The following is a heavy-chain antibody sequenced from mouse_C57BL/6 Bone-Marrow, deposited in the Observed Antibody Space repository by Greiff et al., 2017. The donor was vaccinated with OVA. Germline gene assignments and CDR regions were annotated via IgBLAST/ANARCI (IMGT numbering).Heavy chain of an antibody. D-gene: IGHD1-1*01. CDR2: IDPANGNT. J-gene: IGHJ2*01. CDR1: GFNIKNYY. CDR3: ARHGVRYVFDY. V-gene: IGHV14-3*01. Sequence: VQLQQSVAELVRPGASVKLSCTASGFNIKNYYMHWVKQRPEQGLEWIGRIDPANGNTKYAPKFQGKATITADKSSNTAYLQLSSLTSEDTAIYYSARHGVRYVFDYWGQGTTLTVSS.